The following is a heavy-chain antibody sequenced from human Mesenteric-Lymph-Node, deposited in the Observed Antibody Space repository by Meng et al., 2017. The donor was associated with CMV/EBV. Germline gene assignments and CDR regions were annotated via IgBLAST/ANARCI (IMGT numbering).Heavy chain of an antibody. Sequence: GGSLRLSCAATGFSFSAYNMNWVRQAPGKGLEWVSSITNNGAYMYYADSVKSRFTISRDNAKNSLFLQMNSLRADDTAIYYCARDRYRFSFDCWGQGTLVTVSS. V-gene: IGHV3-21*01. J-gene: IGHJ4*02. CDR1: GFSFSAYN. D-gene: IGHD1-14*01. CDR3: ARDRYRFSFDC. CDR2: ITNNGAYM.